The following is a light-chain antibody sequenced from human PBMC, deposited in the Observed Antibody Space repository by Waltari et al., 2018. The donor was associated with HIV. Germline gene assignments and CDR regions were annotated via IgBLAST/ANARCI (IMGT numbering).Light chain of an antibody. J-gene: IGLJ3*02. CDR3: LTYVSKTSTWQ. V-gene: IGLV2-23*02. CDR2: DVS. CDR1: DIDIGNYNL. Sequence: QSALTQPASVSGNPGQSVTIPCTGTDIDIGNYNLVSWFQHHPGKAPKLLIYDVSKRPSGVSSRFSGSKSGYFASLTISGLLTEDESSYYCLTYVSKTSTWQFGGGTYLTV.